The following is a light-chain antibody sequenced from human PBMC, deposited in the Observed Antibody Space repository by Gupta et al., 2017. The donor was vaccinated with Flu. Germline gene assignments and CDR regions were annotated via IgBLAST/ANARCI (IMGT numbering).Light chain of an antibody. CDR3: QQYYSYPQT. J-gene: IGKJ1*01. Sequence: GDRVTITCRASQGISSYLAWYQQRPGTAPKLLIYAASALQSRVPSRFSGSGSGTDFTLTISCLQSEDFATYYCQQYYSYPQTFGQGTKVEIK. CDR2: AAS. CDR1: QGISSY. V-gene: IGKV1-8*01.